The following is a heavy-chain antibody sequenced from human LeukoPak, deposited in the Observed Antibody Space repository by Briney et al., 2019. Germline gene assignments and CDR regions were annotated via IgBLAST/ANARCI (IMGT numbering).Heavy chain of an antibody. CDR1: GDSVSSGNYY. D-gene: IGHD6-13*01. CDR2: MSNSGHT. CDR3: ARVSAAGTGPDS. J-gene: IGHJ4*02. V-gene: IGHV4-61*01. Sequence: PSETLSLTCTVSGDSVSSGNYYWSWIRQPPGKGLEWIGFMSNSGHTDSTPSLKSRVTIPLDTSKNQFSLKLNSVTAADTAVYYCARVSAAGTGPDSWGQGTLVTVSS.